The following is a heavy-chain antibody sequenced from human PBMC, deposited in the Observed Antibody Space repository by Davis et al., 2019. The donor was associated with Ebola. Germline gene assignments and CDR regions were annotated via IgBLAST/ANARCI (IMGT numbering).Heavy chain of an antibody. CDR1: GFTFSSHG. J-gene: IGHJ3*01. Sequence: PGGSLRLSCAASGFTFSSHGMHWVRQAPGKGLEWVAFIRLDGSDKDYADSVKGRFTISRDNSNNTLYLQLNSLKAEDTAVYHCANSYGIVVVPDRDAFDLWGQGTMVTVSS. CDR3: ANSYGIVVVPDRDAFDL. CDR2: IRLDGSDK. V-gene: IGHV3-30*02. D-gene: IGHD2-2*01.